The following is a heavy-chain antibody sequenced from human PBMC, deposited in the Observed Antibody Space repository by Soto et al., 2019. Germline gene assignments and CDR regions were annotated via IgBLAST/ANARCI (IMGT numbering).Heavy chain of an antibody. CDR3: ERGQVGATKMGWFDP. V-gene: IGHV4-34*01. D-gene: IGHD1-26*01. Sequence: QVQLQQWGAGLLKPSETLSLTCAVYGGSFSGYYWSWIRQPPGKGLEWIGEINHSGSTTYNPSLKSRVTISVDTSKNQFSLKLSSVTAAATAVYYCERGQVGATKMGWFDPWGQGTLVTVSS. J-gene: IGHJ5*02. CDR1: GGSFSGYY. CDR2: INHSGST.